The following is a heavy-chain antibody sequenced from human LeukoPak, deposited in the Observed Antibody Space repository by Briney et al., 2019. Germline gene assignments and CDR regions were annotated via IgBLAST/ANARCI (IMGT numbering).Heavy chain of an antibody. V-gene: IGHV3-23*01. D-gene: IGHD6-13*01. CDR1: GFPFSDFS. Sequence: GGSLRLSCATSGFPFSDFSMSWVRQAPGKGLEWISTTNSGGTSTYYAESVKGRFTISRDNSKNTLYLQMNSLRAEDTAVYYCAKSALGVSSSWSTLDYWGQGTLVTVSS. J-gene: IGHJ4*02. CDR3: AKSALGVSSSWSTLDY. CDR2: TNSGGTST.